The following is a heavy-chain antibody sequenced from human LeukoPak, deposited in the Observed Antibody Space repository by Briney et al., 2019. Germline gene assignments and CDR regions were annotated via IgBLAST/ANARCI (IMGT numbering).Heavy chain of an antibody. Sequence: SETLSLTCTVSGGSISSYYWSWIRQPPGKGLEWIGYIHYSGSTYYNPSLKSRVTISVDTSKNQFSLKLSSVTAADTAVYYCARGPVGGTTYNDGDAFDIWGQGTMVTVSS. V-gene: IGHV4-59*01. CDR3: ARGPVGGTTYNDGDAFDI. D-gene: IGHD1-7*01. J-gene: IGHJ3*02. CDR2: IHYSGST. CDR1: GGSISSYY.